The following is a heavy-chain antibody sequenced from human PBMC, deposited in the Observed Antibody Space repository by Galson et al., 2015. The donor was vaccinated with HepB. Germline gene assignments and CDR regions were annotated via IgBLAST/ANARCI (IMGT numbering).Heavy chain of an antibody. CDR1: GSTFTSYG. D-gene: IGHD2-15*01. J-gene: IGHJ4*02. V-gene: IGHV1-18*01. CDR3: ARGSYCSGGSCYSSDYFDY. CDR2: ISAYNGNT. Sequence: SVKVSCKASGSTFTSYGISWVRQAPGQGLEWMGWISAYNGNTNYAQKLQGRVTMTTDASTSTAYMELRSLRSDDTAVYYCARGSYCSGGSCYSSDYFDYWGQGTLVTVSS.